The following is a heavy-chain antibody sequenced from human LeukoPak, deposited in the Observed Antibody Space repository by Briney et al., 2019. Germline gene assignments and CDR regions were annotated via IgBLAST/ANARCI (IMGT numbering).Heavy chain of an antibody. CDR2: ISGSGGST. D-gene: IGHD3-10*01. V-gene: IGHV3-23*01. Sequence: GKSLRLSCAASGFTFSSYAMSWVRQAPGKGLEWVSAISGSGGSTYYADSVKGRFTISRDNSKNTLYLQMGSLRAEDMAVYYCARGRYGSGSYAYYYYYMDVWGKGTTVTISS. CDR1: GFTFSSYA. J-gene: IGHJ6*03. CDR3: ARGRYGSGSYAYYYYYMDV.